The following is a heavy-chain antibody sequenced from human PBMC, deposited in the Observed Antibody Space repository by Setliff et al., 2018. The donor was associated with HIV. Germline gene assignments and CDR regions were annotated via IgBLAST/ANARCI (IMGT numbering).Heavy chain of an antibody. J-gene: IGHJ6*02. CDR1: GYTFSSYW. Sequence: GGSLRLSCAASGYTFSSYWMAWVRQCPGKGLEWVANIQQHGSEIHYVASVEGRFTISRDNAKNSVYLQMHSLRVEDTAVYYCARKLRPGHGVDVWGQGTTVTVSS. CDR2: IQQHGSEI. D-gene: IGHD3-10*01. CDR3: ARKLRPGHGVDV. V-gene: IGHV3-7*04.